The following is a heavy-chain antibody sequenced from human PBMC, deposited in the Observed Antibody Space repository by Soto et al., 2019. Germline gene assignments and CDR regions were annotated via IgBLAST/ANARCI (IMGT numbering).Heavy chain of an antibody. V-gene: IGHV3-53*01. CDR1: GFSVSNNH. CDR3: AGRLTTAASLDY. D-gene: IGHD3-16*01. Sequence: VQLVESGGGLIQPGGSLRLSCAASGFSVSNNHMTWVRQAAGKGLELVSFIHGGGSTSYADSVKGRFTISRDNSKNTLYLQMASLRAEDTAKYYCAGRLTTAASLDYWGQGTLVTVSS. CDR2: IHGGGST. J-gene: IGHJ4*02.